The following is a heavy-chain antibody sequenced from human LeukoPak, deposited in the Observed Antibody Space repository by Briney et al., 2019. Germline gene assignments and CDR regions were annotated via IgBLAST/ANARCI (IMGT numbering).Heavy chain of an antibody. CDR1: GGSINNYF. D-gene: IGHD3-16*02. CDR3: ARGRNVWGGYRDDAFDV. V-gene: IGHV4-59*01. Sequence: SETLSLTCTVSGGSINNYFWSWIWQSPGKGLEWIAYIYYHGNTNYNPSLKSRVIISLDTSSPQSFLQLNSVTAADTAVYYCARGRNVWGGYRDDAFDVWGQGTRVTVSS. J-gene: IGHJ3*01. CDR2: IYYHGNT.